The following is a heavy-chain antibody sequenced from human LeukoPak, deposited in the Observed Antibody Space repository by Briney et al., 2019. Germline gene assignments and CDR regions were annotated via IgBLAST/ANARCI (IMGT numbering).Heavy chain of an antibody. CDR2: IYYSGST. CDR1: GGSISSYY. Sequence: SETLSLTCAVYGGSISSYYWSWIRQPPGKGLEWIGYIYYSGSTNYNPSLKSRVTISVDTSKNQFSLKLSSVTAADTAVYYCARDGPVGARNWFDPWGQGTLVTVSS. CDR3: ARDGPVGARNWFDP. V-gene: IGHV4-59*01. D-gene: IGHD1-26*01. J-gene: IGHJ5*02.